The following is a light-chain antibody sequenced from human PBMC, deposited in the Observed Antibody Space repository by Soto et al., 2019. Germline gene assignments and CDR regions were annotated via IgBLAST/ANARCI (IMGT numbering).Light chain of an antibody. CDR3: QQYDSWPRT. CDR1: QSVSSSY. CDR2: SAS. V-gene: IGKV3-20*01. Sequence: EVMLTQSPATLSLSPGERATLSCRASQSVSSSYLAWYQQKPGQAPRLLIYSASNRATGIPARFSGSGSGTDFTLTISRLQPEDFAVYYCQQYDSWPRTFGQGTKVDIK. J-gene: IGKJ1*01.